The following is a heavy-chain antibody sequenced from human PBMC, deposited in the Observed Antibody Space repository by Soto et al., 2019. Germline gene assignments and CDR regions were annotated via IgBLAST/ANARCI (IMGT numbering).Heavy chain of an antibody. D-gene: IGHD5-12*01. J-gene: IGHJ6*02. CDR3: ARVPVEMATIGYYYSYGVDV. CDR2: IYYRGST. V-gene: IGHV4-31*01. CDR1: GCSISSDDYY. Sequence: SETLALTFTVSGCSISSDDYYWNWIRQRPGKGLEWIGNIYYRGSTNYNPSLKSLITMSVDMSENQFSLKLTSVTAADTALYYCARVPVEMATIGYYYSYGVDVWGQGTKVTVSS.